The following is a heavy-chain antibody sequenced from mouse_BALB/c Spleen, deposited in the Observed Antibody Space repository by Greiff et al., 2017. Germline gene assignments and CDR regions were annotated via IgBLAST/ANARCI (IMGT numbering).Heavy chain of an antibody. CDR2: ISSGGGNT. V-gene: IGHV5-9*03. Sequence: EVKLVESGGGLVKPGGSLKLSCAASGFTFSSYTMSWVRQTPEKRLEWVATISSGGGNTYYPDSVKGRFTISRDNAKNNLYLQMSSLRSEDTALYYCAREDEAMDYWGQGTSVTVSS. CDR1: GFTFSSYT. CDR3: AREDEAMDY. J-gene: IGHJ4*01.